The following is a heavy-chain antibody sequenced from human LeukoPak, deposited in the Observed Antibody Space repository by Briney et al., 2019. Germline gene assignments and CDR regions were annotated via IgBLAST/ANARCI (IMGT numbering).Heavy chain of an antibody. D-gene: IGHD2-2*01. J-gene: IGHJ4*02. V-gene: IGHV1-18*01. CDR1: GYTFTAQY. Sequence: ASVKVSCKASGYTFTAQYMHWVRQAPGQGLEWMGWISAYNGNTNYAQKLQGRVTMTTDTSTRTAYMELRSLRSDDTAVYYCARVRNDIVVVPAPLSDYWGQGTLATVSS. CDR3: ARVRNDIVVVPAPLSDY. CDR2: ISAYNGNT.